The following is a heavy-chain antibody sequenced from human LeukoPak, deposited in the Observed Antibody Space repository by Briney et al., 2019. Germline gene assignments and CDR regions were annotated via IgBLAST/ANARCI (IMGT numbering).Heavy chain of an antibody. D-gene: IGHD6-19*01. CDR3: ARGGGLRYNSGWYWYFDY. Sequence: SETLSLTCNVSGGSISSYYWSWIRQPPGKGLEWIGYIYYSGSTNYNPSLKSRVTISVDTSKNHFSLKLSSVTAADTAVYYCARGGGLRYNSGWYWYFDYWGQGTLVTVSS. V-gene: IGHV4-59*01. CDR1: GGSISSYY. J-gene: IGHJ4*02. CDR2: IYYSGST.